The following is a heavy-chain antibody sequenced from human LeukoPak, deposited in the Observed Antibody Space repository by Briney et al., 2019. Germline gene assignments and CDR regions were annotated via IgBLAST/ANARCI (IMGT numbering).Heavy chain of an antibody. CDR3: ARDAESDDSDAFDI. CDR2: IWYDGSNK. V-gene: IGHV3-33*01. J-gene: IGHJ3*02. D-gene: IGHD3-9*01. Sequence: RLXXAASGFTFSSYGXHWVRQAPGKGLEWVAVIWYDGSNKYYADSVKGRFTISRDNSKNTLYLQMNSLRAEDTAVYYCARDAESDDSDAFDIWGQGTMVTVSS. CDR1: GFTFSSYG.